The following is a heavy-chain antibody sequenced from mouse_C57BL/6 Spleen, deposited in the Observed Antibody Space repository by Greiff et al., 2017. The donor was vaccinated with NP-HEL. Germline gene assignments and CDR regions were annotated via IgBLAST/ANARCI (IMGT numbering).Heavy chain of an antibody. CDR3: TTGIYGSSPWFAY. D-gene: IGHD1-1*01. CDR2: IDPENGDT. CDR1: GFNIKDDY. Sequence: EVKLVESGAELVRPGASVKLSCTASGFNIKDDYMHWVKQRPEQGLEWIGWIDPENGDTEYASKFQGKATITADTSSNTAYLQLSSLTSEDTAVYYFTTGIYGSSPWFAYWGQGTLVTVSA. V-gene: IGHV14-4*01. J-gene: IGHJ3*01.